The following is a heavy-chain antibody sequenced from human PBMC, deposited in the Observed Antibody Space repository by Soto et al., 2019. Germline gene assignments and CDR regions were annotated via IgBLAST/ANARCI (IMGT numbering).Heavy chain of an antibody. CDR2: ISGSGKST. D-gene: IGHD1-26*01. Sequence: EVQLLESGGGLIQPGGSLRLSCAASGFTFSTYTMSWVRQAPGKGLEWVSSISGSGKSTNYADSVQGRFTISRDNSNNTLFLQMKSLRATDPAVYYCAKSQWEIPLTYYFPFWGQGTLRTVSS. V-gene: IGHV3-23*01. J-gene: IGHJ4*02. CDR3: AKSQWEIPLTYYFPF. CDR1: GFTFSTYT.